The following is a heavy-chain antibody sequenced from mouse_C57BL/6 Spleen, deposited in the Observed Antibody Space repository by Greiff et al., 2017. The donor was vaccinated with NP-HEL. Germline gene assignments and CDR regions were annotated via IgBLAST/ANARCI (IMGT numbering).Heavy chain of an antibody. Sequence: VQLQQPGTELVKPGASVKLSCKASGYTFTSYWMHWVKQRPGQGLEWIGRIDPANGNTKYAPKFQGKATITADTSSNTAYLQLSSLTSEDTAIYYCASTGSFAMDYWGQGTSVTVSS. CDR3: ASTGSFAMDY. CDR1: GYTFTSYW. J-gene: IGHJ4*01. CDR2: IDPANGNT. V-gene: IGHV14-3*01. D-gene: IGHD4-1*02.